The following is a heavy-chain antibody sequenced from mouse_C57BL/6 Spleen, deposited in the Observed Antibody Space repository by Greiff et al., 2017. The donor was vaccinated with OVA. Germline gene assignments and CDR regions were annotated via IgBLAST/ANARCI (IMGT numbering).Heavy chain of an antibody. D-gene: IGHD2-4*01. CDR3: ARFDYDVAYYAMDY. V-gene: IGHV1-61*01. Sequence: VQLQQPGAELVRPGSSVKLSCKASGYTFTSYWMDWVKQRPGQGLEWIVNIYPSDSETHYNQKFKDKATLTVDKSSSTAYMQLSSLTSEDSAVYYCARFDYDVAYYAMDYWGQGTSVTVSS. CDR1: GYTFTSYW. J-gene: IGHJ4*01. CDR2: IYPSDSET.